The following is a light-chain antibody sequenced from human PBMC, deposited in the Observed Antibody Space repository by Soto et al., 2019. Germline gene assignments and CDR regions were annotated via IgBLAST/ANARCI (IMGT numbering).Light chain of an antibody. CDR1: QSVSSY. V-gene: IGKV3-11*01. Sequence: EIFLTQSPAALSLSPGVRATLSCRASQSVSSYLAWYQQKPGQAPRLLIYDASNRATGIPARFSGSGSGTDFTLTISSLEPEDFAVYYCQQRSNWPPGTFGGGTKVDI. CDR2: DAS. J-gene: IGKJ4*01. CDR3: QQRSNWPPGT.